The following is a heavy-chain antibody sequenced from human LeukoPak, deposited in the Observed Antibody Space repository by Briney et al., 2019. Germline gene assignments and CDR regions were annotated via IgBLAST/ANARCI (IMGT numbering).Heavy chain of an antibody. CDR2: IIPIFGTA. CDR1: GGTFSSYA. J-gene: IGHJ4*02. Sequence: ASVKVSCKASGGTFSSYAISWVRQAPGQGLEWMGGIIPIFGTANCAQKFQGRVTITADESTSTAYMELSSLRSEDTAVYYCARAAYCGGDCYTFDYWGQGTLVTVSS. D-gene: IGHD2-21*01. V-gene: IGHV1-69*13. CDR3: ARAAYCGGDCYTFDY.